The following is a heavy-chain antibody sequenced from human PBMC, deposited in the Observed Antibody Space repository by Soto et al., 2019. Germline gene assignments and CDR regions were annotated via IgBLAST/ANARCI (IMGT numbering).Heavy chain of an antibody. D-gene: IGHD3-10*01. Sequence: SVKVSCKASGGTFSSYAISWVRQAPGQGLEWMGGIIPIFGTANYAQKFQGRVTITADESTSTAYMELSSLRSEDTAVYYCARDEVVTMVRGVIPAGYYYYGMDVWGQGTTVTVS. CDR3: ARDEVVTMVRGVIPAGYYYYGMDV. CDR1: GGTFSSYA. V-gene: IGHV1-69*13. CDR2: IIPIFGTA. J-gene: IGHJ6*02.